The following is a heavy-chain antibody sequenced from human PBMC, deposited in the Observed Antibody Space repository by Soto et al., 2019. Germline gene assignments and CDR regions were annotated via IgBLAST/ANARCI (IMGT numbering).Heavy chain of an antibody. CDR3: ARDNYGMDV. J-gene: IGHJ6*02. CDR1: GFTFSNYH. Sequence: GGSLRLSCAASGFTFSNYHMHWVRLAPGKGLEWVAVISYDGGDKYYADSVKGRFTISRDNAKDTLFLQMNSLRVDDTAVYYCARDNYGMDVWGQGITVTVSS. V-gene: IGHV3-30-3*01. CDR2: ISYDGGDK.